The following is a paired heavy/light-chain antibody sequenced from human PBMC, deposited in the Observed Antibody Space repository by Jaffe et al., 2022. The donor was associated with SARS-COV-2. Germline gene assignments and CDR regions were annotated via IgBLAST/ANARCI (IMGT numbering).Light chain of an antibody. V-gene: IGLV2-14*01. J-gene: IGLJ1*01. CDR3: SSYTSSSTYV. CDR2: DVS. CDR1: SSDVGSYNF. Sequence: QSALTQPASVSGSPGQSITISCTGASSDVGSYNFVSWYQQHPGKAPKLMISDVSDRPSGVSNRFSGSKSGSTASLTISGLQAEDEADYYCSSYTSSSTYVFGTGTKVTVL.
Heavy chain of an antibody. J-gene: IGHJ3*02. V-gene: IGHV3-11*01. CDR3: ARMGGWGAFDI. CDR1: GFTLRGYY. CDR2: ISSGSGMTM. Sequence: QMQLVESGGGLVKPGGSLRLSCAGSGFTLRGYYMSWIRQAPGKGLEWVSYISSGSGMTMYYADSVKGRFTVSRDNAKNALYLQINSLRVEDTAVYYCARMGGWGAFDIWGHGTMVTVSS. D-gene: IGHD6-19*01.